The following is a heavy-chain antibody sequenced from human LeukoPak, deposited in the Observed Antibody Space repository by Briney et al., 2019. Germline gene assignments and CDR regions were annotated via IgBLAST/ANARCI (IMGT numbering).Heavy chain of an antibody. CDR1: GFSFSDSY. Sequence: GGSLRLSCVASGFSFSDSYMTWIRQAPGKGLEWVSSIGPTGKTIFYAGSMKGRFTISRDDAKNSLYLQMDSLRAEDTAVYYCARDSLPLVDIWGQGTMVTVSS. V-gene: IGHV3-11*04. CDR2: IGPTGKTI. J-gene: IGHJ3*02. D-gene: IGHD6-6*01. CDR3: ARDSLPLVDI.